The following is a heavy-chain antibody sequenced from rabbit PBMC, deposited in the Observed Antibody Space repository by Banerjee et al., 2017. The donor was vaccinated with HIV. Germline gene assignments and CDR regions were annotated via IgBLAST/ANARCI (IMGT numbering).Heavy chain of an antibody. CDR2: IYAGSAGST. D-gene: IGHD4-1*01. V-gene: IGHV1S45*01. CDR1: GFDFSGSYW. Sequence: QEQLEESGGDLVKPGGSLTLTCTASGFDFSGSYWICWVRQAPGKGLEWIACIYAGSAGSTYYATWVNGRFTIANNNAQNTVDLQMNSLTAADTATYFCARIDPRYYSSDWDYFNLWGQGTLVTV. J-gene: IGHJ4*01. CDR3: ARIDPRYYSSDWDYFNL.